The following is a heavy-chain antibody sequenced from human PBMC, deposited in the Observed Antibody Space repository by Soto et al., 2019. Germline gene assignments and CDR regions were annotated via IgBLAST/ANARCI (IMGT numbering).Heavy chain of an antibody. D-gene: IGHD3-9*01. CDR3: AKDRGPTIFSPYFFDY. CDR2: ISGSGGSP. Sequence: PGGSLRLSCAASGFTFSSYAMNWVRQAPGKGLEWVSGISGSGGSPYYADSVKGRFTISRDNSKNTLYLQMNSLRAEDTAVYYCAKDRGPTIFSPYFFDYWGQGTLVTVSS. J-gene: IGHJ4*02. V-gene: IGHV3-23*01. CDR1: GFTFSSYA.